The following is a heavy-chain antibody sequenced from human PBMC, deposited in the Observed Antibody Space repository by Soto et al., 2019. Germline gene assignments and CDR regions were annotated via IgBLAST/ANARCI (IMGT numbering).Heavy chain of an antibody. CDR3: AIADYGDDDY. Sequence: ASVKVSCKASGYTFATSTISWLRQAPGQGPEWMGWIKAYSGNTNYAQKPQGRLTMTTDTSTSTAYMELRSLTTDDTAIYYCAIADYGDDDYWGQGTLVTVSS. CDR2: IKAYSGNT. J-gene: IGHJ4*02. V-gene: IGHV1-18*01. D-gene: IGHD4-17*01. CDR1: GYTFATST.